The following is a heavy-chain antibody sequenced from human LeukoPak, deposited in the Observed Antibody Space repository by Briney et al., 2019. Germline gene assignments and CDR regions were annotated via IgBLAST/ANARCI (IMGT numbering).Heavy chain of an antibody. V-gene: IGHV4-34*01. CDR2: INHSGST. J-gene: IGHJ4*02. D-gene: IGHD3-16*01. Sequence: SETLSLTCAVYGGSFSGHYWSWSRQPPGKGLEWIGEINHSGSTNYSPSLKSRVTISVDTSKNQFSLKLSSVTAADTAVYYCARKRGYYFDYWGQGTLVTVSS. CDR1: GGSFSGHY. CDR3: ARKRGYYFDY.